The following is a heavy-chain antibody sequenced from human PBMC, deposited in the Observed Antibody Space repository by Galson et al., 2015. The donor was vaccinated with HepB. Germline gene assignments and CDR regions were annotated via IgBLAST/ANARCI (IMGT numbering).Heavy chain of an antibody. Sequence: SLRLSCAGSGFIIRHHAMAWIRQAPGKGLKWVSGINGRGSTRSYSDAVKGRFSISRDNSKDTVFLLMDNLRAEDTAVYYCVKEGSWFGGDWFDPWGQGALVTVS. D-gene: IGHD3-16*01. J-gene: IGHJ5*02. CDR1: GFIIRHHA. CDR2: INGRGSTR. V-gene: IGHV3-23*01. CDR3: VKEGSWFGGDWFDP.